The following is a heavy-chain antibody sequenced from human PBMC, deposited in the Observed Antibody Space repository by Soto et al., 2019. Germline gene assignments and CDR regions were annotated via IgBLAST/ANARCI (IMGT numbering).Heavy chain of an antibody. Sequence: TLSLTCAVYGGSFSGYYWSWIRQPPGKGLEWIGEINHSGSTNYNPSLKSRVTISVDTSKNQFSLKLSSVTAADTAVYYCARMRYSGYYYYYGMDVWGQGTTVTLSS. CDR3: ARMRYSGYYYYYGMDV. D-gene: IGHD6-13*01. V-gene: IGHV4-34*01. CDR2: INHSGST. CDR1: GGSFSGYY. J-gene: IGHJ6*02.